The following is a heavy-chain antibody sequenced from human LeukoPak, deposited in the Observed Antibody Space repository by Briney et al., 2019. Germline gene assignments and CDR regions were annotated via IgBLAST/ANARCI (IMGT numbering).Heavy chain of an antibody. D-gene: IGHD5-18*01. J-gene: IGHJ6*02. Sequence: SETLSLTCTLSGGSISSYYWSWTRQPPGKGLEWLGFIYYSGSTNYNPSLKSRVTISVDTSKNQFSLKLSSVTAADTAVYYCAREERGYSYGSLLDVWGQGTTVTVSS. V-gene: IGHV4-59*01. CDR2: IYYSGST. CDR3: AREERGYSYGSLLDV. CDR1: GGSISSYY.